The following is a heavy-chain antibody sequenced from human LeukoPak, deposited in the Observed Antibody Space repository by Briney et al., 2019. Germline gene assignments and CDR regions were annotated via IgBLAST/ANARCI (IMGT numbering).Heavy chain of an antibody. D-gene: IGHD4-11*01. CDR2: INPSGGST. CDR3: ARDYRGNYFDY. CDR1: GYTFTSYY. Sequence: SVKVSCKAPGYTFTSYYMHWVRQAPGQGLEWMGIINPSGGSTSYAQKFQGRVTMTRDTSTSTVYMELSSLRSEDTAVYYCARDYRGNYFDYWGQGTLVTVSS. J-gene: IGHJ4*02. V-gene: IGHV1-46*01.